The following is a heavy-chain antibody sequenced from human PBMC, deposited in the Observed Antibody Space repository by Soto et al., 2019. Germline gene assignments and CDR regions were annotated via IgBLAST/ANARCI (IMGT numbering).Heavy chain of an antibody. CDR2: IYHSGST. V-gene: IGHV4-30-2*01. CDR1: GGSISSGGYS. Sequence: PSETLSLTCAVSGGSISSGGYSWSWIRQPPGKGLEWIGYIYHSGSTYYNPSLKSRVTISVDTSKNQFSLDLTSVTAADTSVYYCARRRDGYKYFDYWGQGSLVTVSS. J-gene: IGHJ4*02. D-gene: IGHD5-12*01. CDR3: ARRRDGYKYFDY.